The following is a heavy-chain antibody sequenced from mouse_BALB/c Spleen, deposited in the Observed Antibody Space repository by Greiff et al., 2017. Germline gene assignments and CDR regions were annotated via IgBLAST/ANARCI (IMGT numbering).Heavy chain of an antibody. CDR2: ISNGGGST. CDR1: GFTFSSYT. J-gene: IGHJ1*01. D-gene: IGHD1-1*01. V-gene: IGHV5-12-2*01. CDR3: ARRYGSSYWYFDV. Sequence: EVQGVESGGGLVQPGGSLKLSCAASGFTFSSYTMSWVRQTPEKRLEWVAYISNGGGSTYYPDTVKGRFTISRDNAKNTLYLQMSSLKSEDTAMYYCARRYGSSYWYFDVWGAGTTVTVSS.